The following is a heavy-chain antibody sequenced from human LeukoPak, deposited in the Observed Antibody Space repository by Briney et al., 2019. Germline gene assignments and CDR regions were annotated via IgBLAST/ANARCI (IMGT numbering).Heavy chain of an antibody. Sequence: SETLSLTCSVSGGSMSSYYFNWIRQPPGKGLEWIGSIHHNGITNYNPSLTNRVTISLDTSMDQFSLKLTSLAAADTAVYYCARHKSVTYDAFDVWGQGKMVTVSS. CDR2: IHHNGIT. CDR1: GGSMSSYY. D-gene: IGHD2-21*02. V-gene: IGHV4-59*13. CDR3: ARHKSVTYDAFDV. J-gene: IGHJ3*01.